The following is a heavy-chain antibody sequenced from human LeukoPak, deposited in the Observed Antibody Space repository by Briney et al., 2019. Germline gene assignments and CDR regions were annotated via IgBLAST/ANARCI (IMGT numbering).Heavy chain of an antibody. V-gene: IGHV3-30*18. CDR2: ISYDGSNK. CDR3: ANGVINCSGGSCYSLYYYGMDV. Sequence: GGSLRLSCAASGFTFSSYGMHWVRQAPGKGLEWVAVISYDGSNKNYADSVKGRFTISRDNSKNTLYLQMNSLRAEDTAVYYCANGVINCSGGSCYSLYYYGMDVWGQGTTVTVSS. J-gene: IGHJ6*02. CDR1: GFTFSSYG. D-gene: IGHD2-15*01.